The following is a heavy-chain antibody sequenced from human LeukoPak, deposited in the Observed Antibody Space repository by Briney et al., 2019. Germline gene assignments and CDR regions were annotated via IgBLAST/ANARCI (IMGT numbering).Heavy chain of an antibody. Sequence: GGSRRLSCAASGFTVSSYGMDWVRQAPGKGGEGVAFIRYDGSNKYDADYVKGRFTISRDKYKNTLYMQMNCLRAEDTAVYYCAKDGNYYDSSGYGDYWGQGTLVTVSS. V-gene: IGHV3-30*02. J-gene: IGHJ4*02. CDR1: GFTVSSYG. CDR3: AKDGNYYDSSGYGDY. CDR2: IRYDGSNK. D-gene: IGHD3-22*01.